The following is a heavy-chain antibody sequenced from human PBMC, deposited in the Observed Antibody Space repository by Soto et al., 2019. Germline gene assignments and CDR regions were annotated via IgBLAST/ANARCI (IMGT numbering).Heavy chain of an antibody. CDR1: GFTFSSYA. J-gene: IGHJ4*02. V-gene: IGHV3-23*01. Sequence: GGSLRLSCAASGFTFSSYAMSWVRQAPGKGLEWVSAISGSSDSTYYADSVKGRFTISRDNSKNTLDLQMNSLRAEDTAIYYCAKGSGAYRPYYFDYWGQGTLVTVSS. CDR3: AKGSGAYRPYYFDY. CDR2: ISGSSDST. D-gene: IGHD3-16*01.